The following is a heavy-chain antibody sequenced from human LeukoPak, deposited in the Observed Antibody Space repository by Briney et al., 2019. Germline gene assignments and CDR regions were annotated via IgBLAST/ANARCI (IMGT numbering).Heavy chain of an antibody. CDR3: ATGEDCSSTSCYEGY. CDR1: GFTFSTYS. CDR2: ISSSSYI. D-gene: IGHD2-2*01. J-gene: IGHJ4*02. V-gene: IGHV3-21*01. Sequence: PGGSLRLSCAASGFTFSTYSMNWVRQAPGKGLEWVSSISSSSYIYYADSVKGRFTISRDNAKNSLYLQMNSLRAEDTAVYYCATGEDCSSTSCYEGYWGQGTLVTVSS.